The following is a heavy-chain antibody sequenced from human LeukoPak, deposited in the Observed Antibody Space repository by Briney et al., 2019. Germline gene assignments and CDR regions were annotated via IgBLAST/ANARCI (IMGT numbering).Heavy chain of an antibody. D-gene: IGHD3-22*01. CDR3: ARYYYDSSGSFDS. CDR2: IYYSGST. J-gene: IGHJ4*02. CDR1: GGSISSYY. Sequence: SETLSLTCTVSGGSISSYYWSWIRQPPGKGLEWIGYIYYSGSTNYNPSLKSRVTISVDTSKNQFSLKLSSVTAADTAVYYCARYYYDSSGSFDSWGQGTLVTVSS. V-gene: IGHV4-59*01.